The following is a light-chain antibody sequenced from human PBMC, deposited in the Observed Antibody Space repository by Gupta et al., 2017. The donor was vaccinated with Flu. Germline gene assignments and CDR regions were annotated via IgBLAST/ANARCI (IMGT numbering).Light chain of an antibody. J-gene: IGKJ4*01. Sequence: IVLTPSPGTLSLSPGERATLSCRASQSVSSCYLAWYQQKPGQAPRLLIYGASSRATGIPDRFSGSGSGTDFTLTISRLEPEDFAVYYCQQYGSSPLTFGGGTKVEIK. CDR3: QQYGSSPLT. V-gene: IGKV3-20*01. CDR1: QSVSSCY. CDR2: GAS.